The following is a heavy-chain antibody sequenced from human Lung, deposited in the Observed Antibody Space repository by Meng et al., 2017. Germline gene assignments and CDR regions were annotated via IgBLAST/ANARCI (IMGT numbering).Heavy chain of an antibody. CDR2: IKHSWST. V-gene: IGHV4-34*01. CDR3: ARGPTTMAHDFDY. Sequence: QAPLQLVGAGLSNSSDTLSLTGGVSGGSFSDYCWSLSRQPPGKGLEWIGEIKHSWSTNYNPSLESRATISVDTSQNNLSLKLSSVTAADSAVYYCARGPTTMAHDFDYWGQGTLVTVSS. D-gene: IGHD4-11*01. CDR1: GGSFSDYC. J-gene: IGHJ4*02.